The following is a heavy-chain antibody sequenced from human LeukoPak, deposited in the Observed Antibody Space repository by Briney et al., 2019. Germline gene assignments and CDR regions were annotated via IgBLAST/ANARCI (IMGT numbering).Heavy chain of an antibody. CDR1: GFTFSSYW. V-gene: IGHV3-74*01. D-gene: IGHD2-2*01. CDR3: ARDLGCSSTSCHPSFFDY. J-gene: IGHJ4*02. CDR2: INSDGSST. Sequence: QTGGSLRLSCAASGFTFSSYWMHWVRQAPGKGLVWVSRINSDGSSTSYADSVKGRFTISRDNAKNSLYLQMNSLRAEDTAVYYCARDLGCSSTSCHPSFFDYWGQGTLVTVSS.